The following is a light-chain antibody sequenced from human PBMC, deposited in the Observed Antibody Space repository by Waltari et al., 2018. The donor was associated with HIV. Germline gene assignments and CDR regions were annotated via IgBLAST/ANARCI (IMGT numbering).Light chain of an antibody. J-gene: IGKJ2*01. V-gene: IGKV3-15*01. Sequence: EIVMTQSPATLSVFPGERATLSCRASQSVSSNLAWYQQKPGQAPRLLIYGASTRATGIPARFSGSGSGTEFTLTISSLQSEDFAVYYCQQYKNWYTFGQGTKLEIK. CDR3: QQYKNWYT. CDR1: QSVSSN. CDR2: GAS.